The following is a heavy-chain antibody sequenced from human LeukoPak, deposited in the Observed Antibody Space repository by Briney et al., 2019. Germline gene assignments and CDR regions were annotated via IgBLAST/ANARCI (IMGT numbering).Heavy chain of an antibody. Sequence: GGSLRLSRAASGFTFSSYWMSWVRQAPGKGLEWVANIKQDGSEKYYADSVKGRFTISRDNSKNTLYLQMNSLRAEDTAVYYCARDRQWLALDYWGQGTLVTVSS. CDR3: ARDRQWLALDY. V-gene: IGHV3-7*01. D-gene: IGHD6-19*01. J-gene: IGHJ4*02. CDR1: GFTFSSYW. CDR2: IKQDGSEK.